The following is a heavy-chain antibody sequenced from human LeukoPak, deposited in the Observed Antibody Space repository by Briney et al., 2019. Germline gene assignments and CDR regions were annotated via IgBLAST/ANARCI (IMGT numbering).Heavy chain of an antibody. Sequence: PGGSLRLSCAGSGFTFRGYWIHWVRQVPGKGLVWVSRINGDGSSATYADSVKGRFTISRDDAKNTVYLQMKNLRAEDTAVYYCARDQYYQLLLWGQGSLVTVSP. CDR1: GFTFRGYW. V-gene: IGHV3-74*03. CDR3: ARDQYYQLLL. D-gene: IGHD2-2*01. J-gene: IGHJ4*02. CDR2: INGDGSSA.